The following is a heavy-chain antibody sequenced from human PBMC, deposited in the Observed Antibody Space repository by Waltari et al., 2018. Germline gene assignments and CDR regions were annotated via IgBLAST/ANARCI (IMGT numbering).Heavy chain of an antibody. CDR1: GGTFSSYA. CDR2: IIPIFGTA. Sequence: QVQLVQSGAEVKKPGSSVKVSCKASGGTFSSYAISRVRQAPGQGLEWMGGIIPIFGTANYAQKFQGRVTITADESTSTAYMELSSLRSEDTAVYYCAGEGSAMAPGAFDIWGQGTMVTVSS. CDR3: AGEGSAMAPGAFDI. V-gene: IGHV1-69*12. D-gene: IGHD3-10*01. J-gene: IGHJ3*02.